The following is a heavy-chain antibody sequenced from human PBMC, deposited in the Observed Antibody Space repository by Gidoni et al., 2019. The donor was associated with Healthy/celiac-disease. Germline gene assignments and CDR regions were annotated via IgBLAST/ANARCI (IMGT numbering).Heavy chain of an antibody. CDR3: ANQAGEYCTNGVCYSLSFGQY. Sequence: EVQLLESGGGLVQPGGSLRLSCAASGFTFSSYAMSWVRQAPGKGLEWVSAISGSGGSTYYADSVKGRFTISRDNSKNTLYLQMNSLRAEDTAVYYCANQAGEYCTNGVCYSLSFGQYWGQGTLVTVSS. J-gene: IGHJ4*02. CDR2: ISGSGGST. CDR1: GFTFSSYA. V-gene: IGHV3-23*01. D-gene: IGHD2-8*01.